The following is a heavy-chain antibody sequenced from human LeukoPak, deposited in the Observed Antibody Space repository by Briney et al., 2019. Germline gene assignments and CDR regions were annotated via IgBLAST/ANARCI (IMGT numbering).Heavy chain of an antibody. V-gene: IGHV1-8*01. D-gene: IGHD5-12*01. Sequence: ASVKVSCKASEYTFTSYDINWVRQATGQGLEWMGWMNPNSGNTGYAQKFQGRVTMTRNTSISTAYMELSSLTLEDTAVYYCARGRHPGLTWISEYWGQGTLVTVPS. J-gene: IGHJ4*02. CDR1: EYTFTSYD. CDR3: ARGRHPGLTWISEY. CDR2: MNPNSGNT.